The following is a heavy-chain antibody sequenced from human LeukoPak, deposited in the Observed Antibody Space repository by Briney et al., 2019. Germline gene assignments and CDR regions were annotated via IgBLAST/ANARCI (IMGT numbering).Heavy chain of an antibody. CDR1: EFTFSSYS. CDR2: ISSSSSTI. D-gene: IGHD3-9*01. J-gene: IGHJ4*02. V-gene: IGHV3-48*04. CDR3: ARGGFRWSPFDWLLSY. Sequence: GGSLRLSCAASEFTFSSYSMSWVRQAPGKGLEWVSYISSSSSTIYYADSVKGRFTISRDNAKNSLYLQMNSLRAEDTAVYYCARGGFRWSPFDWLLSYWGQGTLVTVSS.